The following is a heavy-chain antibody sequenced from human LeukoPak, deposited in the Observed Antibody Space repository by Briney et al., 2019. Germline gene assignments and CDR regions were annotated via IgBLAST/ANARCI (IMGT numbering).Heavy chain of an antibody. V-gene: IGHV4-59*08. D-gene: IGHD6-13*01. Sequence: SETLSLTCTVSGGSISSYYWSWIRQPPGKGLEWIGYIYYSGSTNYNPSLKSRVTISVDTSKNQFSLKLSSVTAADTAVYYCARPTSSSSGFWFDPGGQGTLVTVSS. J-gene: IGHJ5*02. CDR1: GGSISSYY. CDR2: IYYSGST. CDR3: ARPTSSSSGFWFDP.